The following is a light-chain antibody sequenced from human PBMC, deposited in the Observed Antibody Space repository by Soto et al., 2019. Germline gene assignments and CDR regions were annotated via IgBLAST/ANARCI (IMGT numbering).Light chain of an antibody. Sequence: EIVLTQSPASLSLSPGERATLSCRASQSVSSRLAWYQQKSGQAPRLLIYGGSRRAAGIPDRFSGSGSGTDFSLTISRLEPEDLAVYYCQQYGNSVWTFGQGTKV. V-gene: IGKV3-20*01. CDR1: QSVSSR. J-gene: IGKJ1*01. CDR3: QQYGNSVWT. CDR2: GGS.